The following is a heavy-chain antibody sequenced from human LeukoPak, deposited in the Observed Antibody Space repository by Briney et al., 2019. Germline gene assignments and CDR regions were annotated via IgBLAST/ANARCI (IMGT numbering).Heavy chain of an antibody. Sequence: PGGSLRLSCAASGFTFSSYGMHWVRQAPGKGLEWVAFVRYDGSNKYYADSVKGRFTISRDNSKNTLYLQMNNLRAGDTAVYYCAKGNTVLTPFDYWGQGTLVTVSS. CDR3: AKGNTVLTPFDY. D-gene: IGHD2-8*01. CDR2: VRYDGSNK. CDR1: GFTFSSYG. V-gene: IGHV3-30*02. J-gene: IGHJ4*02.